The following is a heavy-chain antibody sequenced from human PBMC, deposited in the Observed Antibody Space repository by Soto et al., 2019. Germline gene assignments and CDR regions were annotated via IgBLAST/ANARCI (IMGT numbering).Heavy chain of an antibody. D-gene: IGHD1-1*01. CDR1: GYTLTELS. J-gene: IGHJ6*03. Sequence: ASVKVSCKVSGYTLTELSMHWVRQAPGKGLEWMGGFDPEDGEAIYAQKFQGRVTMTEDTSTDTAYMELSSLRSEDTAVYYCATTTSGDLYYYYMDVWGKGTTVTVSS. CDR3: ATTTSGDLYYYYMDV. CDR2: FDPEDGEA. V-gene: IGHV1-24*01.